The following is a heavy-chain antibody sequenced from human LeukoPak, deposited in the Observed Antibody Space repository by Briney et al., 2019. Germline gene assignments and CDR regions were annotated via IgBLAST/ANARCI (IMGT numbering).Heavy chain of an antibody. J-gene: IGHJ4*02. Sequence: SVKVSCKASGGTFNSYAFSWVRQAPGQGLEWMGGIIPIVGTTNYAQMFQGRVTITADESTSTAYMELSSLRSEDTAVYYCARGGYYYDSSGYSHLPDYWGQGTLVTVSS. D-gene: IGHD3-22*01. CDR1: GGTFNSYA. CDR3: ARGGYYYDSSGYSHLPDY. CDR2: IIPIVGTT. V-gene: IGHV1-69*13.